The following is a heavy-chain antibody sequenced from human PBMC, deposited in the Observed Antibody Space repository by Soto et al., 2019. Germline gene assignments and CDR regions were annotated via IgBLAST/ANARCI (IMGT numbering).Heavy chain of an antibody. D-gene: IGHD6-19*01. CDR2: IRSKSDGETI. Sequence: DVQLVESGGGLVKPGGSLRLSCAASGFTFSNAWMSWVRQAPGKGLEWVGRIRSKSDGETIDYAASVRGRFIISRDDSKSTLYLQMNGMKTEDAAVYYCTTDQLAVAGTPYYFANWGQGTLVTVSS. V-gene: IGHV3-15*01. CDR1: GFTFSNAW. CDR3: TTDQLAVAGTPYYFAN. J-gene: IGHJ4*02.